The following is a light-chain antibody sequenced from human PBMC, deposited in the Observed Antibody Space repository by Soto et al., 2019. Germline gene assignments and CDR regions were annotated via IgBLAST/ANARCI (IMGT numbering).Light chain of an antibody. CDR3: AAWDGSLNRYV. J-gene: IGLJ1*01. Sequence: QSVLTRPPSASGTPGQTVTISCSGSTSNIGSSAVNWYQQLPGTAPKLLIYANDQRPSGVPARFSGSKSGTSASLAISGLQSEDEADYYCAAWDGSLNRYVFAAGTKVTVL. CDR1: TSNIGSSA. V-gene: IGLV1-44*01. CDR2: AND.